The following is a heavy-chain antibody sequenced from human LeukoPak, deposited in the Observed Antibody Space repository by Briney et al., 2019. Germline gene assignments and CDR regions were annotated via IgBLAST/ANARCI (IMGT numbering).Heavy chain of an antibody. J-gene: IGHJ4*02. CDR1: GFTFSSYA. Sequence: GGSLRLSCAASGFTFSSYAMSWVRQAPGKGLEWVSAISGSGGSTYYADSVKGRFTISRDNSKNTLYLQMNSLRAEDTAVYYCAKEGSKVYSSSSASFDYWGQGTLVTVSS. D-gene: IGHD6-13*01. CDR3: AKEGSKVYSSSSASFDY. V-gene: IGHV3-23*01. CDR2: ISGSGGST.